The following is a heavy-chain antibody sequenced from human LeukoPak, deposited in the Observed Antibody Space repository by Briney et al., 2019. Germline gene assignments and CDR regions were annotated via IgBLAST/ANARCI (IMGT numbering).Heavy chain of an antibody. D-gene: IGHD1-14*01. CDR2: IIPIFGTA. CDR1: GGTYSSYA. V-gene: IGHV1-69*05. Sequence: ASVKVSCKASGGTYSSYAISWVRQAPGQGLEWMGGIIPIFGTANYAQKFQGRVTITTDESTSTAYMELSSLRSEDTAVYYCARAFSIRLPGGHPFDYWGQGTLVTVSS. J-gene: IGHJ4*02. CDR3: ARAFSIRLPGGHPFDY.